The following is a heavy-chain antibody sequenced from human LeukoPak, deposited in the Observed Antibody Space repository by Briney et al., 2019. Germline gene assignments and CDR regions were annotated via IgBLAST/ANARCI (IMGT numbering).Heavy chain of an antibody. V-gene: IGHV3-48*04. CDR2: ISSSSSTI. Sequence: PGGSLRLSCAASGFTFSTYSMNWVRQTPGKGLEWVSYISSSSSTILYADSVKGRLTISRDNAKNSLYLQMNSLRAEDTALYYCAKDGPGTAMAFDYWGQGTLVTVSS. D-gene: IGHD5-18*01. CDR3: AKDGPGTAMAFDY. CDR1: GFTFSTYS. J-gene: IGHJ4*02.